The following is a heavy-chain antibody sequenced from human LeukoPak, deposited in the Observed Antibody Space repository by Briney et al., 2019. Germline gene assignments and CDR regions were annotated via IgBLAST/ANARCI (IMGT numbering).Heavy chain of an antibody. V-gene: IGHV3-9*03. D-gene: IGHD1-26*01. J-gene: IGHJ4*02. CDR3: AKGIALGVGAIDY. Sequence: GGSLRLSCAASGFTFDDYAMHWVRQAPGKGLEWVSGISWNSGSIGYADSVKGRFTISRDNAKNSLYLQMNSLRAEDMALYYCAKGIALGVGAIDYWGQGTLVTVSS. CDR2: ISWNSGSI. CDR1: GFTFDDYA.